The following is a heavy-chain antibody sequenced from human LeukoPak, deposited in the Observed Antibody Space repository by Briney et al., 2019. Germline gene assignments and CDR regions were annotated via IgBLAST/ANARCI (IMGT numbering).Heavy chain of an antibody. D-gene: IGHD3-10*01. CDR2: ISGSGGNT. Sequence: GGSLRLSCAASGFTFSSYAMRWVRQAPGKGLEWVSGISGSGGNTYYADSVKGRFTISRDNSNNTLYLQMNGLRAEDTAVYYCAKAGFYYGSGNMSPLGIGYFTMDVWGQGTTVTVSS. CDR1: GFTFSSYA. V-gene: IGHV3-23*01. CDR3: AKAGFYYGSGNMSPLGIGYFTMDV. J-gene: IGHJ6*02.